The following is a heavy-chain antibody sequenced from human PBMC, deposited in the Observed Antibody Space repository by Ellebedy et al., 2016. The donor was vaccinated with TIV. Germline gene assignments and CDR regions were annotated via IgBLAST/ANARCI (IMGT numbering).Heavy chain of an antibody. CDR2: ISSSGIYI. V-gene: IGHV3-21*01. CDR3: TRGASMIRGYPIDF. CDR1: GFTFSSYS. Sequence: GESLKISCAASGFTFSSYSMNWVRQAPGKGLEWVSSISSSGIYIYYADSVKGRFTISRDNAKNSLYLQMNSLRAEDTAVYFCTRGASMIRGYPIDFWGHGTLVTVSS. D-gene: IGHD3-22*01. J-gene: IGHJ5*01.